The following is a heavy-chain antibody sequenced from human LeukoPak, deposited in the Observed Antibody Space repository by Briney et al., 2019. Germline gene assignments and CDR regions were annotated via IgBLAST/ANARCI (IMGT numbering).Heavy chain of an antibody. Sequence: SETLSLTCAVYGGSFSGYYWSWIRQPPGKGLEWIGEINHSGSTNYNPSLKSRVTISVDTSKNQFSLKLSSVTAADTAVYYCARRGNFGYYYYYYMDVWGKGTTVTVSS. CDR2: INHSGST. J-gene: IGHJ6*03. CDR1: GGSFSGYY. V-gene: IGHV4-34*01. D-gene: IGHD3-10*01. CDR3: ARRGNFGYYYYYYMDV.